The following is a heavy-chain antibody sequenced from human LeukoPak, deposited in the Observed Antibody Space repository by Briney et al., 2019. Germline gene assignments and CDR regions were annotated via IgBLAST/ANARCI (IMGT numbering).Heavy chain of an antibody. V-gene: IGHV4-31*11. Sequence: SETLSLTCAVYGGSFSGYYWSWIRQHPGKGLEWIGYIYYSGSTYYNPSLKSRVTISVDTSKNQFSLKLSSVTAADTAVYYCARGGSGQNWFDPWGQGTLVTVSS. CDR1: GGSFSGYY. J-gene: IGHJ5*02. CDR2: IYYSGST. D-gene: IGHD3-16*01. CDR3: ARGGSGQNWFDP.